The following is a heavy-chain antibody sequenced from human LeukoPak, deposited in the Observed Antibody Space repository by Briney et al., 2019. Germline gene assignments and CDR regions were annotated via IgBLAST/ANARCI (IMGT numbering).Heavy chain of an antibody. CDR3: AAFFSGMDV. J-gene: IGHJ6*02. CDR1: GFTFSSYA. CDR2: ISYDGSNK. Sequence: AGRSLRLSCAASGFTFSSYAMHWVRQAPGKGLEWVAVISYDGSNKYYADSVKGRFTISRDNSKNTLYLQMNSLRAEDTAVYYCAAFFSGMDVWGQGTTVTVSS. V-gene: IGHV3-30-3*01. D-gene: IGHD3-3*02.